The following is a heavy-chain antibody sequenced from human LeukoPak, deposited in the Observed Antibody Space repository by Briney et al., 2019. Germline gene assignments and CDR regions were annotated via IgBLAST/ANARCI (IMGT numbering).Heavy chain of an antibody. Sequence: PSDTLSLTCSVSGFSVSSGFYWACIRQSPGKGLEWIANVYHSGNSYSNPSLKSRLTISVDTSMNNFSLRLTSVTAADTAVYYCARKGEHYYDSGKLWPAWFDLWGQGTLVPVSA. D-gene: IGHD3-10*01. CDR1: GFSVSSGFY. CDR2: VYHSGNS. J-gene: IGHJ5*02. V-gene: IGHV4-38-2*01. CDR3: ARKGEHYYDSGKLWPAWFDL.